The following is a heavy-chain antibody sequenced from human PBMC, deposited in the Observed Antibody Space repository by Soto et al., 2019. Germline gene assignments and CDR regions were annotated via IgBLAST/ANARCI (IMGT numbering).Heavy chain of an antibody. V-gene: IGHV1-8*01. D-gene: IGHD2-15*01. Sequence: QVQLVQSGAEVKKPGASVKVSCKASGYTFTSYDINWVRQAAGQGLEWIGWMNPNSGKAVYAQKFQGRVTTAGNTSISTAYMGLSSLRSDDTAVYFCARGLVVVSATYWYFDLWGRGTLVTVSS. CDR2: MNPNSGKA. CDR1: GYTFTSYD. J-gene: IGHJ2*01. CDR3: ARGLVVVSATYWYFDL.